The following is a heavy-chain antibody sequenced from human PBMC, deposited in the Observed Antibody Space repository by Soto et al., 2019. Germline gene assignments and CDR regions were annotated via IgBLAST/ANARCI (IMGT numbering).Heavy chain of an antibody. CDR1: GYSFTSYW. J-gene: IGHJ6*02. D-gene: IGHD1-7*01. CDR2: IYPGDSDT. CDR3: ARRPPTGTTLYGMDV. V-gene: IGHV5-51*01. Sequence: SGESLKISCKGSGYSFTSYWIGWVRQMPGKGLEWMGIIYPGDSDTRYSPSFQGQVTISADKSISTAYLQWSSLKASDTAMYYCARRPPTGTTLYGMDVWGQGTTVTVSS.